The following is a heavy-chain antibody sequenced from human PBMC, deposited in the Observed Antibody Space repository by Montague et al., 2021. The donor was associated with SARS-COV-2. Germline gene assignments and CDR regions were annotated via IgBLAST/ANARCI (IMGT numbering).Heavy chain of an antibody. J-gene: IGHJ4*02. CDR3: ARVMTGILEFDF. V-gene: IGHV4-61*02. Sequence: TLSLTCTVSGASISTGNYYWSWIRQPAGKGLEWIGRIRTTGHTNYNRSLESRVFMSVDTSTNQFSLSLTSVTAADTAVYFCARVMTGILEFDFWGQGTLVTVSS. CDR2: IRTTGHT. CDR1: GASISTGNYY. D-gene: IGHD1-14*01.